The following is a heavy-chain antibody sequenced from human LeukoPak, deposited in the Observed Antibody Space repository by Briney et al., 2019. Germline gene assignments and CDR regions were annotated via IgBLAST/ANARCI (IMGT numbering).Heavy chain of an antibody. J-gene: IGHJ6*03. CDR2: ISGGGGTT. CDR1: GVTFNNYA. CDR3: AKEGYSRGYYSYYYMDV. V-gene: IGHV3-23*01. D-gene: IGHD6-13*01. Sequence: GGSLRLSCAASGVTFNNYAMSWVRQAPGKGLEWVSVISGGGGTTDYADSVKGRFTISRDNSKNTLYVQMNSLRAEDTAVYYCAKEGYSRGYYSYYYMDVWGKGTTVTVSS.